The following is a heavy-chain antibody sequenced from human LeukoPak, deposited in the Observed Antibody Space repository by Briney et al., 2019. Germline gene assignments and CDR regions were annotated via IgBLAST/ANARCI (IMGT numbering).Heavy chain of an antibody. CDR1: GGTFSSYA. CDR3: ARDYDFWSGYFYYGMDV. V-gene: IGHV1-18*01. CDR2: ISAYNGNT. J-gene: IGHJ6*02. Sequence: ASVKVSCKASGGTFSSYAISWVRPAPGQGLEWMGWISAYNGNTNYAQKLQGRVTMTTDTSTSTAYMELRSLRSDDTAVYYCARDYDFWSGYFYYGMDVWGQGTTVTVSS. D-gene: IGHD3-3*01.